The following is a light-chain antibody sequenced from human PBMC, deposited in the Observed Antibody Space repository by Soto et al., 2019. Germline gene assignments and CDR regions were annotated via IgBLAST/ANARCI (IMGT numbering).Light chain of an antibody. V-gene: IGLV2-8*01. Sequence: QSALTQPPSASGSPGQSVTISCTGTSSDVGGYDFVSWYQQHPGKAPKLMIYDVSKRPSGVPDRFSGSKSGNTASLTVSGLQAEDEADYYCSPYAGSNILVFGGGTKLTVL. CDR3: SPYAGSNILV. CDR1: SSDVGGYDF. CDR2: DVS. J-gene: IGLJ2*01.